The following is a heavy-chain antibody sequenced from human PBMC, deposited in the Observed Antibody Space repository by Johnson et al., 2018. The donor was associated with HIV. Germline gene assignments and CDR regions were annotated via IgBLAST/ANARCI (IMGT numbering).Heavy chain of an antibody. J-gene: IGHJ3*02. CDR1: GFTFSSYA. CDR2: ISGSGGST. V-gene: IGHV3-23*04. CDR3: AKDPLTIFGVVIAPGDAFDI. D-gene: IGHD3-3*01. Sequence: DVQVVESGGGLVQPGGSLRLSCAASGFTFSSYAMSWVRQAPGKGLEWVSAISGSGGSTYYADSVKGRFTISRDNSKNTLYLQMNSLRAEDTAVYYCAKDPLTIFGVVIAPGDAFDIWGQGTMVTVSS.